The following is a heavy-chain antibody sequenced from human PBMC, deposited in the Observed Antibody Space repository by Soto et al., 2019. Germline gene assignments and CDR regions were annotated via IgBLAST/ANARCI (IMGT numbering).Heavy chain of an antibody. D-gene: IGHD3-22*01. Sequence: SVKVSCKTSGFTLSSSAVHWVRQARGHRLQWIGWIDVGSGTANYAQKFQGRVTITADESTSTAYMELSSLRSEDTAVYYCAREGENYYDSSGQYDYWGQGTLVTVSS. CDR1: GFTLSSSA. CDR2: IDVGSGTA. V-gene: IGHV1-58*01. CDR3: AREGENYYDSSGQYDY. J-gene: IGHJ4*02.